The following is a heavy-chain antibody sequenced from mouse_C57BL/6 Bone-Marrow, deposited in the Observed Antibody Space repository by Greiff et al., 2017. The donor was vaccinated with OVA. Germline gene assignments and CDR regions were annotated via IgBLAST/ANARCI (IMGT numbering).Heavy chain of an antibody. D-gene: IGHD1-1*01. V-gene: IGHV1-67*01. Sequence: VKLMESGPELVRPGVSVKISCKGSGYTFTDYAMHWVKQSHAKSLEWIGVISTYYGDASYNQKFKDKATMTVDKSSSTAYMELARLTSEDSAVYYCAWGVVARDYYAMDYWGQGTSVTVSS. CDR1: GYTFTDYA. J-gene: IGHJ4*01. CDR2: ISTYYGDA. CDR3: AWGVVARDYYAMDY.